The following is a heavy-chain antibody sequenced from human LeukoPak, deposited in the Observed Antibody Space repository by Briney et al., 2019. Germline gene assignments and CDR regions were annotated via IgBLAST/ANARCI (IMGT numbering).Heavy chain of an antibody. CDR1: GFTFSSYW. D-gene: IGHD3-22*01. CDR3: ARYYYDSSGSHDAFHI. V-gene: IGHV4-39*07. CDR2: IYYSGST. J-gene: IGHJ3*02. Sequence: PGGSLRLSCAASGFTFSSYWMSWVRQPPGKGLEWIGSIYYSGSTYYNPSLKSRVTISVDTSKNQFSLKLSSVTAADTAVYYCARYYYDSSGSHDAFHIWGQGTMVTVSS.